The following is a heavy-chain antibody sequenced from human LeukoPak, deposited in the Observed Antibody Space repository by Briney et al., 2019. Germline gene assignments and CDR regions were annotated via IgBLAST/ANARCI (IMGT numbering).Heavy chain of an antibody. J-gene: IGHJ4*02. D-gene: IGHD6-13*01. Sequence: SDTLSLPCTVSGGPISRYYWLWIRQPAGKGLEWLGRIYTSGSTNYNPSLKSRVTISVDKSKNQFSLKLSSVTAADTAVYYCASILLYSSSLGNFDYWGQGTLVTVSS. CDR3: ASILLYSSSLGNFDY. V-gene: IGHV4-4*07. CDR1: GGPISRYY. CDR2: IYTSGST.